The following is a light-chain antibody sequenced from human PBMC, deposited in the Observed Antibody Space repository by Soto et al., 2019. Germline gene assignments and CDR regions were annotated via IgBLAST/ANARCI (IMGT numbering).Light chain of an antibody. J-gene: IGKJ4*01. Sequence: EIVLTQSPGTLSLSPGERATLSCRASQSVSSSFLAWYQQKPGQAPRLLIFGASNRATAIPDRFTGSGSGTEFTLTISSLQSEDFAVYYCQQYHNWVTFGGGTKVDIK. CDR2: GAS. CDR3: QQYHNWVT. V-gene: IGKV3-20*01. CDR1: QSVSSSF.